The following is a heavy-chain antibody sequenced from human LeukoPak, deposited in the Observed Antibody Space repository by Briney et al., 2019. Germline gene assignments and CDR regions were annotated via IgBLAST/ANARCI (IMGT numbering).Heavy chain of an antibody. CDR2: INHSGST. V-gene: IGHV4-34*01. J-gene: IGHJ5*02. Sequence: WETLSLTCAVYGGSFSGYYWSWIRQPPGKGLEWIGEINHSGSTNFNPSLKSRVTISADPSKNQCSLKLSSVTAADTAAYYCARIYGVRGVIGFDPWGQGTLVTVSS. CDR1: GGSFSGYY. D-gene: IGHD3-10*01. CDR3: ARIYGVRGVIGFDP.